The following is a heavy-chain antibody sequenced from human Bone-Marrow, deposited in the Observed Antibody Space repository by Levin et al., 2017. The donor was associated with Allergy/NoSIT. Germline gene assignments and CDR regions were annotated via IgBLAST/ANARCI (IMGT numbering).Heavy chain of an antibody. D-gene: IGHD1-14*01. CDR2: IYWDDSK. V-gene: IGHV2-5*02. J-gene: IGHJ4*02. Sequence: SGPTLVKPTQTLTLTCTFSGFSLSNSAVGVGWIRQPPGKALEWVALIYWDDSKHYNPSLKSRLTIIKDTSKNQVVLTMTNMDPVDTGTFYCAHTPYLGPLASGYFDSWGQGTLVTVSS. CDR1: GFSLSNSAVG. CDR3: AHTPYLGPLASGYFDS.